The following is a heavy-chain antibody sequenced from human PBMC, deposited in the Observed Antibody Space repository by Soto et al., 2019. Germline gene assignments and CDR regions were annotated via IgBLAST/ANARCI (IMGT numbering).Heavy chain of an antibody. Sequence: QVQLVESGGGVVQPERSLRLSCAASGFTFSRQAMHWVRQAPGRGLEWVAVIWYHGIDKYYADSVKGRFTISRDSSKNTVYLQMNSLRGEDTAVYYCATGFLGLCTGGNCPLDYWGQGTLVTVSS. D-gene: IGHD2-15*01. V-gene: IGHV3-33*01. CDR2: IWYHGIDK. CDR1: GFTFSRQA. CDR3: ATGFLGLCTGGNCPLDY. J-gene: IGHJ4*02.